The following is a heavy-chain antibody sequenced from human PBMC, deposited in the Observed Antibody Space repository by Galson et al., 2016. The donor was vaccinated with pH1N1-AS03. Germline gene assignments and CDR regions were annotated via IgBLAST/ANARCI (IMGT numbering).Heavy chain of an antibody. CDR3: AKERNGIIDS. CDR1: GFTFHDYT. Sequence: SLRLSCAASGFTFHDYTMHWVRHVPGKGLEWVSLFSWDGVTTFYADSVKGRFAISRDNSQNSLYLQMNSLRIEDTAFYYCAKERNGIIDSWGQGTLVTVSS. J-gene: IGHJ4*02. V-gene: IGHV3-43*01. D-gene: IGHD1-26*01. CDR2: FSWDGVTT.